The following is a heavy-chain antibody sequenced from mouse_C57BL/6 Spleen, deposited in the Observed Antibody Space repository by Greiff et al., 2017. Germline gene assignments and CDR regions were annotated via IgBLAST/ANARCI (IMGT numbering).Heavy chain of an antibody. Sequence: VQLQQPGAELVKPGASVKLSCKASGYTFTSYWMHWVKQRPGQGLEWIGMIHPNSGSTNYNEKFKSKATLTVDKSSSTAYMQLRSPTSEDSAVDDCARGGYDYGDYFDYWGQGTTLTVSS. CDR1: GYTFTSYW. CDR3: ARGGYDYGDYFDY. D-gene: IGHD2-4*01. J-gene: IGHJ2*01. V-gene: IGHV1-64*01. CDR2: IHPNSGST.